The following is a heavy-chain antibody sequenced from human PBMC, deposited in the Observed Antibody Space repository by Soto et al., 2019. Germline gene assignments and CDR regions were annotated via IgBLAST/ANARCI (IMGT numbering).Heavy chain of an antibody. CDR1: SYSFISYF. Sequence: PGESLKISHQGSSYSFISYFIGSVRQMPGKGLECMGIIYPVXSEIRHSPTFQVRVTISADKSINTAYLKWRSLDASDSAMYYCARPGNGYKAVYYGLDVWGQGTTVTVSS. CDR2: IYPVXSEI. D-gene: IGHD5-18*01. CDR3: ARPGNGYKAVYYGLDV. V-gene: IGHV5-51*01. J-gene: IGHJ6*02.